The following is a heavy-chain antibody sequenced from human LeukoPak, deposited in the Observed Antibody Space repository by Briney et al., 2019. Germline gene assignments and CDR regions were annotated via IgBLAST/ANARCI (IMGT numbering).Heavy chain of an antibody. Sequence: SETLSLTCAVYGGSFSGYYWSWIRQPPGKGLEWIGEINHSGSTNYNPSLKSRVTISVDTSKNQFSLKLSSVTAADTAVYYCARHGLYRRKTMDVWGKGTTVTVSS. V-gene: IGHV4-34*01. D-gene: IGHD1-14*01. J-gene: IGHJ6*03. CDR2: INHSGST. CDR1: GGSFSGYY. CDR3: ARHGLYRRKTMDV.